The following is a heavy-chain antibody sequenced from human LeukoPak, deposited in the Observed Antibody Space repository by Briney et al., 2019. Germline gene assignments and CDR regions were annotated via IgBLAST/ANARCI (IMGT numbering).Heavy chain of an antibody. CDR3: SATIVVLTGYYYGMNV. D-gene: IGHD2/OR15-2a*01. CDR2: IYYSGST. CDR1: GGSLSSGDYY. Sequence: SQTLSLTCTVSGGSLSSGDYYWSWIRQPPGKGLEWIGYIYYSGSTYYNPSLKSRVTISVDTSKNQFSLKLSSVTAADTAVYYCSATIVVLTGYYYGMNVWGQGTTVTVSS. V-gene: IGHV4-30-4*01. J-gene: IGHJ6*02.